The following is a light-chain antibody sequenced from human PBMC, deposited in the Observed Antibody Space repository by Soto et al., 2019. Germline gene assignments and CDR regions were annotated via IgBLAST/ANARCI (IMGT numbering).Light chain of an antibody. CDR1: QSVSSTY. CDR3: HQYGSSTT. V-gene: IGKV3-20*01. Sequence: EVLLTQSPGTLSLSPGERATLSCRASQSVSSTYLAWYQQRPGQAPRLLIYGASSRATGIPDRFSGSGSGTDFTLTISRLEPEDFAVYYCHQYGSSTTFGQGTKLEIK. J-gene: IGKJ2*01. CDR2: GAS.